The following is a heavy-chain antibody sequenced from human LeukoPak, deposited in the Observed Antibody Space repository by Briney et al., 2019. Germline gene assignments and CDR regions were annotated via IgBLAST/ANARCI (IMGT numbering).Heavy chain of an antibody. CDR2: IIPIFGTA. CDR3: ARDIYCSGGSCYWSWFDP. D-gene: IGHD2-15*01. CDR1: GGTFSSYA. V-gene: IGHV1-69*13. J-gene: IGHJ5*02. Sequence: LRASVKVSCKASGGTFSSYANSWVRQAPGQGLEWMGGIIPIFGTANYAQKFQGRVTITADESTSTAYMELSSLRSEDTAVYYCARDIYCSGGSCYWSWFDPWGQGTLVTVSS.